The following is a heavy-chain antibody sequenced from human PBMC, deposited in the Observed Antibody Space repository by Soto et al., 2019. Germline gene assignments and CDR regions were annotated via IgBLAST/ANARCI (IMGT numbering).Heavy chain of an antibody. CDR1: GFTLSNYA. D-gene: IGHD2-15*01. CDR3: AKDRGRRWFYFDY. J-gene: IGHJ4*02. CDR2: ISNSSVTT. V-gene: IGHV3-23*01. Sequence: EVQLLESGGGLVQPGGSLRLSCVASGFTLSNYAMSWIRQAPGKGLEWVSAISNSSVTTYYADSVKGRFTISRDNSKSTLYLQMNSLRAEDTAVYYCAKDRGRRWFYFDYWGQGILVTVSS.